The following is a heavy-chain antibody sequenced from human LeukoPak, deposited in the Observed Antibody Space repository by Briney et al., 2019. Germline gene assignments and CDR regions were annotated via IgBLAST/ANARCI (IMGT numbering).Heavy chain of an antibody. J-gene: IGHJ4*02. V-gene: IGHV1-69*02. CDR2: IIPILGIA. D-gene: IGHD3-3*01. CDR3: AHAYYDFWSGYFGLYYFDY. CDR1: GGTFSSYT. Sequence: GASVKVSCKASGGTFSSYTISWVGQAPGQGVEWMGRIIPILGIANYAQKFQGRVTITADKSTSTAYMELSSLRSEDTAVYYCAHAYYDFWSGYFGLYYFDYWGQGTLVTVSS.